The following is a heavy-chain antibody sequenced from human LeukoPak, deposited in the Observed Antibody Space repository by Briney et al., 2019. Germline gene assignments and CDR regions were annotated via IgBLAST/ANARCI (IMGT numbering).Heavy chain of an antibody. CDR3: AKQFIAAPDAFDI. V-gene: IGHV3-23*01. D-gene: IGHD6-13*01. J-gene: IGHJ3*02. Sequence: GGSLRLSCVASGFTFSSYAMSWVRQAPGKGLEWVSAISGSGGSTCYADSVKGRFTISRDNSKNTLYLQMNSLRAEDTAVYYCAKQFIAAPDAFDIWGQGTMVTVSS. CDR2: ISGSGGST. CDR1: GFTFSSYA.